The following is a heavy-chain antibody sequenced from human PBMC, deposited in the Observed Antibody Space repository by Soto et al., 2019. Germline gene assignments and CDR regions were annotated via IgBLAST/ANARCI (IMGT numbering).Heavy chain of an antibody. J-gene: IGHJ4*02. D-gene: IGHD3-22*01. Sequence: GAAVRVSCKACGGTFSSYAISWVRQAPGQGLEWMGGIIPIFGTANYAQKFQGRVTITADKSTSTAYMELSSLRSEDTAVYYCARGVDYYDSSGLNYWGQGTLVTVSS. V-gene: IGHV1-69*06. CDR3: ARGVDYYDSSGLNY. CDR2: IIPIFGTA. CDR1: GGTFSSYA.